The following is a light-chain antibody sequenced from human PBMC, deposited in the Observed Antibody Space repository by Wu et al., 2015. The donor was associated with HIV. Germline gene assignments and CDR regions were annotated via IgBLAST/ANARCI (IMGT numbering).Light chain of an antibody. V-gene: IGKV3-11*01. CDR3: QQYGTSPHT. CDR1: QSVSNY. CDR2: DAS. Sequence: EIVLTQSPATLSLSPGERATLSCRASQSVSNYLGWYQQKPGQAPRLLIYDASNRATGVPPRFSGSGSETDFTLTISRLEPEDFAVYYCQQYGTSPHTFGQGTKVEIK. J-gene: IGKJ1*01.